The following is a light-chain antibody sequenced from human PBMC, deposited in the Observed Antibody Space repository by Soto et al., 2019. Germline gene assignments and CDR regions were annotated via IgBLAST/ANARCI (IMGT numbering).Light chain of an antibody. CDR1: QSVSNSY. V-gene: IGKV3-20*01. Sequence: EIVLTQSPGTLSLSPGERATLSCRASQSVSNSYLAWYQQKPGQTLRLLIYGASSRATGIPDRFSGSGSGTDFTLTISRLEPEDFAVYYCQQRGTSPPAYTFGQGTKLEIK. CDR2: GAS. CDR3: QQRGTSPPAYT. J-gene: IGKJ2*01.